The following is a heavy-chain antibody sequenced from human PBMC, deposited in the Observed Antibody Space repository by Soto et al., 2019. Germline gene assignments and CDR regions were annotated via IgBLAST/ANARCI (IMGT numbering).Heavy chain of an antibody. CDR2: ISAYNGNT. V-gene: IGHV1-18*01. J-gene: IGHJ6*02. Sequence: QVQLVQSGAEVKKPGASVKVSCKASGYTFTSYGISWVRQAPGQGLEWMGWISAYNGNTNYAQKLQGRVTMTTDTSTSTAYMELRSLRSDDTAVYYCARLHDSSGYYSYYYYYGMDVWGQGTTVTVSS. D-gene: IGHD3-22*01. CDR3: ARLHDSSGYYSYYYYYGMDV. CDR1: GYTFTSYG.